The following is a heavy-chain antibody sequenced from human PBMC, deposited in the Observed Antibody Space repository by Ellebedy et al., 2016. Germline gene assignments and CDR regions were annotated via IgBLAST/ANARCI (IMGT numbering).Heavy chain of an antibody. CDR2: IFSDGNT. Sequence: GGSLRLSCAASGFTVSTNYMKWVRQAPGKGLEWVSAIFSDGNTYYADSVKGRFTISRDNSRNTLYLQMNSLRAEDTAVYYCARHRYYSSTWYYFDSWGQGTLVTVSS. V-gene: IGHV3-53*01. CDR3: ARHRYYSSTWYYFDS. J-gene: IGHJ4*02. CDR1: GFTVSTNY. D-gene: IGHD2-2*01.